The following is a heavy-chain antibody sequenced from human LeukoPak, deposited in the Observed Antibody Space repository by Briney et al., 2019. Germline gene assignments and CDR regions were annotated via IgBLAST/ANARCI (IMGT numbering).Heavy chain of an antibody. J-gene: IGHJ4*02. CDR2: ISSSSSYI. CDR1: GFTFSSCS. V-gene: IGHV3-21*01. CDR3: ARADSELSPISFDY. Sequence: GGSLRLSCAASGFTFSSCSMNWVRQAPGKGLEWVSSISSSSSYIYYADSVKGRFTISRDNAKNSLYLQMNSLRAEDTAVYYCARADSELSPISFDYWGQGTLVTVSS. D-gene: IGHD1-7*01.